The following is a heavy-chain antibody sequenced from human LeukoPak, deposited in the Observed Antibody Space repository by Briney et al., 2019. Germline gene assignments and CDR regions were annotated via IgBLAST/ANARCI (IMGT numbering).Heavy chain of an antibody. V-gene: IGHV4-59*01. CDR2: IYYSGST. J-gene: IGHJ4*02. CDR3: ARAVATIPFYYNY. Sequence: PSETLSLTCTVSGGSISSYYWSWIRQPPGKGLEWIGYIYYSGSTNYNPSLKSRVTISVDTSKNQFSLKLSSVTAADTAVYYCARAVATIPFYYNYWGQGTLVTVSS. D-gene: IGHD5-12*01. CDR1: GGSISSYY.